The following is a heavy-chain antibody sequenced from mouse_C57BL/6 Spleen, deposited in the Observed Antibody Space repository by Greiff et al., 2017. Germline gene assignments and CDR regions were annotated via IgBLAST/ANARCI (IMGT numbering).Heavy chain of an antibody. J-gene: IGHJ2*01. Sequence: EVHLVESGGDLVKPGGSLKLSCAASGFTFSSYGMSWVRQTPDKRLEWVATISSGGSYTYYPDSVKGRFTISRDNAKNTLYLQMSSLKSEDTAMYYCASYYGSSYGYFDYWGQGTTRTVSS. CDR2: ISSGGSYT. V-gene: IGHV5-6*01. CDR3: ASYYGSSYGYFDY. D-gene: IGHD1-1*01. CDR1: GFTFSSYG.